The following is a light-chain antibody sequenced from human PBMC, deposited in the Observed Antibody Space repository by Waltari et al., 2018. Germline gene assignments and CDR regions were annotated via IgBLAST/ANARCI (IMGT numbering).Light chain of an antibody. CDR2: EVS. V-gene: IGLV2-23*02. J-gene: IGLJ2*01. CDR1: KSDVGSYNL. CDR3: CSYAGSSTHAV. Sequence: QSALTQPASVSGPPGQSITISCTGTKSDVGSYNLVSWYQQHPGKAPKLMIYEVSKRPSGVSNRFSGSKSGNTASLTISGLQAEDEADYYCCSYAGSSTHAVFGGGTKLTVL.